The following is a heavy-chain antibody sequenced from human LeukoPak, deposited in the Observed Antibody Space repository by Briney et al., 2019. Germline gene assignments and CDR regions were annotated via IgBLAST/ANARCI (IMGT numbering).Heavy chain of an antibody. D-gene: IGHD4-23*01. CDR3: ARGTSSGNSYWFDP. J-gene: IGHJ5*02. CDR1: GYTFTGYY. Sequence: ASVKVSCKASGYTFTGYYIHWVRQAPGQGLEWMGRFNPNSGGTNYAQKFQDRVTMTRDTSISTAYMELSRLRSDDTAVYYCARGTSSGNSYWFDPWGQGTLVTVSS. V-gene: IGHV1-2*06. CDR2: FNPNSGGT.